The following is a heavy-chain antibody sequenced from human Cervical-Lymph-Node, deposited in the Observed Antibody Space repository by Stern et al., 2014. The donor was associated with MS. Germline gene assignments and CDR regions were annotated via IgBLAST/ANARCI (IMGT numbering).Heavy chain of an antibody. V-gene: IGHV5-51*01. CDR1: GYSFNTYW. CDR2: IYPGNSDT. CDR3: ARHSVSSVGGMDV. J-gene: IGHJ6*02. D-gene: IGHD3-16*02. Sequence: EAQLVESGAEMKKPGESLKISCKGYGYSFNTYWIGWVRQMPGKGLEWMGMIYPGNSDTRYSPCFPGQVTISADKSISTAYLQWNSLKASDTAMYYCARHSVSSVGGMDVWGQGTTVTVSS.